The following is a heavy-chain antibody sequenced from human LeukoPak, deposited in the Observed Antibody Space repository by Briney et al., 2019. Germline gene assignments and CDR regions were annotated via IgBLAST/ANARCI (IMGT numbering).Heavy chain of an antibody. CDR2: ISYDGSNK. CDR3: AKARWARSRTVGWFDP. Sequence: GGSLRLSCAASGFTFSSYGMHWVRQAPGKGLEWVAVISYDGSNKYYADSVKGRFTISRDNSKNTLYLQMNSLRAEDTAVYYCAKARWARSRTVGWFDPWGQGTLVTVSS. CDR1: GFTFSSYG. D-gene: IGHD4-17*01. V-gene: IGHV3-30*18. J-gene: IGHJ5*02.